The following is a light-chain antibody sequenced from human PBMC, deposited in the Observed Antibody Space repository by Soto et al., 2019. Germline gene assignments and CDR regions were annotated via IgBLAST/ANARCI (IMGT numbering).Light chain of an antibody. CDR2: GAS. Sequence: EIVMTQSPATLSVSPGERATLSCRASQSVRSNLAWYQQKPGQAPRLLIYGASTRATGIPARFSGSGSATEFTLTISSLQSEDFAVYYCQQRSNWPPWTFGQGTKLEIK. CDR1: QSVRSN. J-gene: IGKJ2*02. V-gene: IGKV3D-15*01. CDR3: QQRSNWPPWT.